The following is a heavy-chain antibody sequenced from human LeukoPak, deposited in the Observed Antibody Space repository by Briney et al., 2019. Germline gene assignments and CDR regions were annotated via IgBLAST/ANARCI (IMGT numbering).Heavy chain of an antibody. CDR2: ISSSSSSK. V-gene: IGHV3-21*01. Sequence: GRSLRLSCAASGFTFSSYSMNWVRQAPGKGLEWVSSISSSSSSKYYADSVKGRITISRDNAKNSLYLQMNSLRAEDTAVYYCARTISLIVVAAFDYWGQGTLVTVSS. D-gene: IGHD3-22*01. CDR3: ARTISLIVVAAFDY. J-gene: IGHJ4*02. CDR1: GFTFSSYS.